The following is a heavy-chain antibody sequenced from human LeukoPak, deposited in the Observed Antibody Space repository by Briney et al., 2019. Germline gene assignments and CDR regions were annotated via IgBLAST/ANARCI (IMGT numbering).Heavy chain of an antibody. V-gene: IGHV4-4*07. CDR3: ARQSGGNYVYFDY. J-gene: IGHJ4*02. D-gene: IGHD2-15*01. Sequence: SETLSLTCTVSGGSISTYYWSWIRQPAGKGLEWIGRISTTENTNYNPSLKSRVTISVDKSKNQFSLKLSSVTAADTAVYYCARQSGGNYVYFDYWGKGTQVTVSS. CDR1: GGSISTYY. CDR2: ISTTENT.